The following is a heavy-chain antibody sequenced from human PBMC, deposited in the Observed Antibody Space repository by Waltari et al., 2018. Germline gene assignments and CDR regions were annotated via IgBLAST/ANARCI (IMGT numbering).Heavy chain of an antibody. V-gene: IGHV4-34*01. J-gene: IGHJ4*02. D-gene: IGHD6-19*01. CDR1: GGSFSGYY. CDR2: INHSGST. Sequence: QVQLQQWGAGLLKPSETLSLTCAVYGGSFSGYYWSWIRQPPGKGLEWIGEINHSGSTNYNPSLKSRVTISVDTSKNQFSLKLSSVTAADTAVYYCASSSSGWFRYYFDYWDQGTLVTVSS. CDR3: ASSSSGWFRYYFDY.